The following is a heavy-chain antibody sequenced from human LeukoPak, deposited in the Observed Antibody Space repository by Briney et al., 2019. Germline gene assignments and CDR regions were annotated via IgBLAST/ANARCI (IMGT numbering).Heavy chain of an antibody. CDR1: GGSISSGGYS. Sequence: SETLSLTCAVSGGSISSGGYSWSWIRQPPGKGLEWIGYIYHSGSTYYNPSLKSRVTISVDRSKNQFSLKLSSVTAADTAVYYCARVQNPDYYDSSGYDYWGQGTLVTVSS. CDR3: ARVQNPDYYDSSGYDY. V-gene: IGHV4-30-2*01. J-gene: IGHJ4*02. D-gene: IGHD3-22*01. CDR2: IYHSGST.